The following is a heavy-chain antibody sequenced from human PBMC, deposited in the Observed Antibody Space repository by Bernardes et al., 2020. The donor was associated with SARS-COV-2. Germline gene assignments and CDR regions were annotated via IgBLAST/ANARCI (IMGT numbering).Heavy chain of an antibody. V-gene: IGHV3-23*01. CDR3: VKGKTTAFDY. CDR2: ISGSGGNP. CDR1: GFTFSSYA. J-gene: IGHJ4*02. D-gene: IGHD1-7*01. Sequence: GGSLRLSCAASGFTFSSYAMSWVRQAPGKGLEWVSAISGSGGNPYYADSVKGRFTISRDNSKNTLFLQMNSLRAEDTAVYYCVKGKTTAFDYWGQGTLVTGPS.